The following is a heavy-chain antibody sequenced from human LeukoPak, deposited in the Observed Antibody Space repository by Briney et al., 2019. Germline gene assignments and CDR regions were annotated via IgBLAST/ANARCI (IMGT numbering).Heavy chain of an antibody. Sequence: GASVKVSCKASGYTFTGYYMHWVRQAPGQGLEWMGWINPNSGGTNYAQKFQGRVTMTRDTSISTAYMELSRLRSDDTAVDYCARDPALDYYDSSGYPGADYWGQGTLVTVSS. CDR2: INPNSGGT. J-gene: IGHJ4*02. CDR3: ARDPALDYYDSSGYPGADY. CDR1: GYTFTGYY. D-gene: IGHD3-22*01. V-gene: IGHV1-2*02.